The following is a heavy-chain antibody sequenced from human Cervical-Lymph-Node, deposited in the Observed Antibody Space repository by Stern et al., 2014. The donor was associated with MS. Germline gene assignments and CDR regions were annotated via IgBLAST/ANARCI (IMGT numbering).Heavy chain of an antibody. V-gene: IGHV4-31*03. J-gene: IGHJ3*02. D-gene: IGHD3-10*01. Sequence: VQLVESGPGLVKPSQTLSLTCTVSGGSLSSGADYWNWLRQHPGKGLEWIGYIYYSGSTESSPSLKRRVIISADTSKKQFSLKLRSVTAADTAVYYCARGRQYYYASGSSPPDAFDIWGQGTMVTVSS. CDR3: ARGRQYYYASGSSPPDAFDI. CDR1: GGSLSSGADY. CDR2: IYYSGST.